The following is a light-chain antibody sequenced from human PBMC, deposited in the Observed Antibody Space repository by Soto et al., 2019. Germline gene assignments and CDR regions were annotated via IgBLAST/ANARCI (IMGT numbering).Light chain of an antibody. CDR1: QDISNH. CDR2: DAS. Sequence: DIQMTQSPSSLSASVVDRFTITVQASQDISNHLNWYQQKPGKAPKLLIYDASNLETGVPSRFSGSGSGTDFTVTISSLQPEDFATYSCQQYYNLPITFGQGTRLEIK. CDR3: QQYYNLPIT. V-gene: IGKV1-33*01. J-gene: IGKJ5*01.